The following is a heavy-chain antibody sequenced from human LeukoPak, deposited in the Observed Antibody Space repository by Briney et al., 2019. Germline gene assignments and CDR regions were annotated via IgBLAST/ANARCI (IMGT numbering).Heavy chain of an antibody. V-gene: IGHV1-8*01. CDR2: MNPNSGNT. CDR1: GYTFTSYD. J-gene: IGHJ4*02. CDR3: ARGRTYYYDSSGYPLPDY. D-gene: IGHD3-22*01. Sequence: ASVKVSCKASGYTFTSYDINWVRQATGQGLEWMGWMNPNSGNTGYAQKFQGRVTMTRNTSISTAYMELSSLRSEDTAVYYCARGRTYYYDSSGYPLPDYWGQGTLVTVSS.